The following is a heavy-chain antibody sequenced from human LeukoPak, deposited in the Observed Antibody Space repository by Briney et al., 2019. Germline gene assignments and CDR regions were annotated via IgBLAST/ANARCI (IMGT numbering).Heavy chain of an antibody. V-gene: IGHV3-23*01. Sequence: GGSLRLSCAASGFTFSSYAMSWVRQAPGKGPEWVSAISGSGGSTYYADSVKGRFTISRDNSKNTLYLQMNSLRAEDTAVYYCAKWWELPPYYFDYWGQGTLVTVSS. CDR2: ISGSGGST. CDR3: AKWWELPPYYFDY. CDR1: GFTFSSYA. J-gene: IGHJ4*02. D-gene: IGHD1-26*01.